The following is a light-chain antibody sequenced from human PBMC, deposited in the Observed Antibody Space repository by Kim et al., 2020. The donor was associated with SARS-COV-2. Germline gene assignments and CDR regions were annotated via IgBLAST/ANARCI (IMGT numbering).Light chain of an antibody. Sequence: ASVGDRVTIPCRASQSISNYLNWYQQKPGKAPKVLIYAASSLRSGVPSRFSGSGSGTDFTLTISNLQPEDYATYYCQQTYITPGTFGQGTKVDIK. V-gene: IGKV1-39*01. CDR3: QQTYITPGT. CDR2: AAS. CDR1: QSISNY. J-gene: IGKJ1*01.